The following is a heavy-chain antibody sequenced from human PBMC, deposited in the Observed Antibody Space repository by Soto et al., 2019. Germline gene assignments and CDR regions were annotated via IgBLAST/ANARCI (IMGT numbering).Heavy chain of an antibody. CDR3: SRGGSPGVEY. CDR2: MEPSTGRT. D-gene: IGHD3-10*01. J-gene: IGHJ1*01. V-gene: IGHV1-8*01. Sequence: ASVKVSCKSSGYSFTSLYINWVRQTAGQGLEWMGWMEPSTGRTGYAQKFQGRVTMTRDTSINTAYMELTTLTSDDTAFYYSSRGGSPGVEY. CDR1: GYSFTSLY.